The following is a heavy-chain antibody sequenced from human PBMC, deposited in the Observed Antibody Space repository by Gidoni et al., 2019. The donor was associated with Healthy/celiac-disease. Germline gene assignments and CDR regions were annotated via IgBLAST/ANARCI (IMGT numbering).Heavy chain of an antibody. D-gene: IGHD3-22*01. V-gene: IGHV3-23*01. CDR1: GFTFSSYA. CDR2: ISGSGGST. Sequence: EVQLLESGGGLVQPGGSLRLSCAASGFTFSSYAMSWVRQAPGKGLEWVSAISGSGGSTYYADSVKGRFTISRDNSKNTLYLQMNSLRAEDTAVYYCAKIFLYYYDSSGYSNNWFDPWGQGTLVTVSS. CDR3: AKIFLYYYDSSGYSNNWFDP. J-gene: IGHJ5*02.